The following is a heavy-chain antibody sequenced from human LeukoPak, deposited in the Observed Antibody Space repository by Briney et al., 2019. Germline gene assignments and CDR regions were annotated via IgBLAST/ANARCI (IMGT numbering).Heavy chain of an antibody. CDR1: GGSISTYY. V-gene: IGHV4-59*08. CDR2: VYYTGST. J-gene: IGHJ6*02. CDR3: ARHTPENRRNGLDV. D-gene: IGHD2/OR15-2a*01. Sequence: SETLSLTCTVSGGSISTYYWSWIRQPPGKGLEWIGYVYYTGSTNYNPSLKSRVTISVDTSKNQFSLKLSSVTAADTAVYYGARHTPENRRNGLDVWGQGTTVTASS.